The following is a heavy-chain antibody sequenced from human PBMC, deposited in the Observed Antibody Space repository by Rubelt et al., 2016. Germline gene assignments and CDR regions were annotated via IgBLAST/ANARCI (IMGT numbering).Heavy chain of an antibody. CDR1: GYTFSSYA. V-gene: IGHV1-8*02. J-gene: IGHJ5*02. Sequence: QVQLVQSGSELKKPGASVKVSCKASGYTFSSYAMSWVRQAPGQGLEWMGWMNADRGNTGYAQKFQGRLTMTRNTSISTAYMELSSLGPEDTAVYYCARVADYNDSAFDPWGQGTLVTVSS. D-gene: IGHD3-22*01. CDR2: MNADRGNT. CDR3: ARVADYNDSAFDP.